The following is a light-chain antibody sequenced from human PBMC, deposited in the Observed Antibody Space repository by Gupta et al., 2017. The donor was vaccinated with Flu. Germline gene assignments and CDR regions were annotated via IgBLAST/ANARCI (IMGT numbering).Light chain of an antibody. V-gene: IGKV2-28*01. CDR3: MQPLQSPWT. CDR1: QSLLYSNGHTY. J-gene: IGKJ1*01. CDR2: LCS. Sequence: VMPQSPLSLPVPPGEPASISCRSSQSLLYSNGHTYVNWYLQKPGQSPQLLIYLCSNRASGVPARFSGSGSGTDFTLKISRVEAEDVGVYYCMQPLQSPWTFGQGTKVEI.